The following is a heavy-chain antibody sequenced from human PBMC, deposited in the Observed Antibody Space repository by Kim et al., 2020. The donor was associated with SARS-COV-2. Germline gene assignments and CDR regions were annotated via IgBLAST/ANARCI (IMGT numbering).Heavy chain of an antibody. Sequence: STSYNPSLKSRITISVDTSKNQFSLNMNSVTAADTAVYYCARGGGLNYFDPWGQGTLVTVSS. CDR3: ARGGGLNYFDP. CDR2: ST. V-gene: IGHV4-59*09. J-gene: IGHJ5*02. D-gene: IGHD4-4*01.